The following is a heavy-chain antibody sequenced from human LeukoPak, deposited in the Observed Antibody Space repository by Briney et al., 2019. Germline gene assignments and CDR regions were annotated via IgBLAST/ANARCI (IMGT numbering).Heavy chain of an antibody. CDR3: ARKDGDY. V-gene: IGHV4-4*07. Sequence: SETLSLTCTVSGASISSFHWTWIRQPAGKGLEWIGLIYSSGSTIYNPSLKSRVAMSVDMTKNQPSLKLSSVTAAGTAMYYCARKDGDYWGQGTLVTVSS. CDR1: GASISSFH. J-gene: IGHJ4*02. CDR2: IYSSGST.